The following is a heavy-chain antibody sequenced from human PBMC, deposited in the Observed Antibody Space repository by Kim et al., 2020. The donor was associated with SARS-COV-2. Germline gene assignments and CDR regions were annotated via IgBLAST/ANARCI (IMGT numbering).Heavy chain of an antibody. J-gene: IGHJ4*02. CDR2: IRSKAYGGTT. CDR1: GFTFGDYA. D-gene: IGHD3-10*01. CDR3: TRAFGDC. Sequence: GGSLRLSCTASGFTFGDYAMSWVRQAPGKGLEWVGFIRSKAYGGTTEYAASVKGRFTISRDDSKSIAYLQMNSLKTEDTAVYYCTRAFGDCWGQGTLVTVSS. V-gene: IGHV3-49*04.